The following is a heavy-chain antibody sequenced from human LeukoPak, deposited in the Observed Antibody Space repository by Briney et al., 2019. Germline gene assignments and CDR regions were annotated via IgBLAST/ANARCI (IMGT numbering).Heavy chain of an antibody. J-gene: IGHJ4*02. D-gene: IGHD3-22*01. CDR3: ARDSVRYYDSSGYYYNY. CDR1: GYTFTSYA. Sequence: ASVKVSCKASGYTFTSYAMNWVRQAPGQGLEWMGWINTNTGNPTYAQGFTGRFVFSLDTSVSTAYLQISSLKAEDTAVYYCARDSVRYYDSSGYYYNYWGQGTLVTVSS. V-gene: IGHV7-4-1*02. CDR2: INTNTGNP.